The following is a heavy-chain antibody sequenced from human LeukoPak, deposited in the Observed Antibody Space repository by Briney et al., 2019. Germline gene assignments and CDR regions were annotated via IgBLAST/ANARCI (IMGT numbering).Heavy chain of an antibody. J-gene: IGHJ4*02. CDR1: GYTFTGYY. CDR2: INPNSGGT. V-gene: IGHV1-2*02. D-gene: IGHD3-22*01. Sequence: GASVKVSCTASGYTFTGYYMHWGRQAPGQGLEWMGWINPNSGGTNYAQKFQGRVTMTRDTSISTAYMELSRLTSDDTAVYYCARGFSSGYIVYWGQGTLVTVSS. CDR3: ARGFSSGYIVY.